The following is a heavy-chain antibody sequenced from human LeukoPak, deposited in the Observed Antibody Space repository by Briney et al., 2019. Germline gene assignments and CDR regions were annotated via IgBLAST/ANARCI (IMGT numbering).Heavy chain of an antibody. CDR3: ARVPEVDSSGYYYDGGNWFDP. V-gene: IGHV3-21*01. CDR1: GFTFSSYS. D-gene: IGHD3-22*01. CDR2: ISSSSYI. Sequence: GGSLRLSCAASGFTFSSYSMNWVRQAPGKGLEWVSSISSSSYIYYADSVKGRFTISRDNAKNSLYLQMNSLRAEDTAVYYCARVPEVDSSGYYYDGGNWFDPWGQGTLVTVSS. J-gene: IGHJ5*02.